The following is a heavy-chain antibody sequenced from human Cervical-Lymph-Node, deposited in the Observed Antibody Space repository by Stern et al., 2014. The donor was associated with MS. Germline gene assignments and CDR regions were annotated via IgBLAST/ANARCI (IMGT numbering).Heavy chain of an antibody. CDR1: GFSFRYYT. D-gene: IGHD5-18*01. V-gene: IGHV3-21*01. CDR3: AREEDNTYNFEH. J-gene: IGHJ4*02. CDR2: ISSSLTYI. Sequence: VQLVQSGGGLVKPGGSLRLSCAASGFSFRYYTMSWVRQAPGQGLEWVSSISSSLTYIYYADSLKGRFTISRDNAKNTLHLLMNSLRADDTAVYFCAREEDNTYNFEHWGQGTLVTVSS.